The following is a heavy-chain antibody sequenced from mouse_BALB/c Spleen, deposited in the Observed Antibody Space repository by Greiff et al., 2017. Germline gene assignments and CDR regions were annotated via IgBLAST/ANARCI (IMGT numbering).Heavy chain of an antibody. CDR1: GYSITSGYY. D-gene: IGHD2-14*01. CDR2: ISYDGSN. J-gene: IGHJ4*01. V-gene: IGHV3-6*01. Sequence: EVKLMESGPGLVKPSQSLSLTCSVTGYSITSGYYWNWIRQFPGNKLEWMGYISYDGSNNYNPSLKNRISITRDTSKNQFFLKLNSVTTEDTATYYCARDEDYYRYDDAMDYWGQGTSVTVSS. CDR3: ARDEDYYRYDDAMDY.